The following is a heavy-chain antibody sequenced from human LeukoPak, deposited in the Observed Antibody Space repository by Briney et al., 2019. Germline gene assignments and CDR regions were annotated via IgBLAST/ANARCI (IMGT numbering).Heavy chain of an antibody. CDR2: IKSKTDGGTT. CDR1: GFTFSNAW. D-gene: IGHD4-23*01. J-gene: IGHJ6*02. CDR3: AKALVPPYYYYGMDV. V-gene: IGHV3-15*01. Sequence: GGSLRLSCAASGFTFSNAWMSWVRQAPGKGLEWVGRIKSKTDGGTTDYAAPVKGRFTISRDDSKNTLYLQMNSLKTEDTAVYYCAKALVPPYYYYGMDVWGQGTTVTVSS.